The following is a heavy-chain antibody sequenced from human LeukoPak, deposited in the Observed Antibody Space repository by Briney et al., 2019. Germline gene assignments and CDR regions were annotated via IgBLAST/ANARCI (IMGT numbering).Heavy chain of an antibody. V-gene: IGHV4-39*07. CDR1: GGSISSSSYY. Sequence: SETLSLTCTVSGGSISSSSYYWGWIRQPPGKGLEWIGSIYYSGSTYYNPSLKSRVTISVDTSKNQFSLKLSSVTAADTAVYYCARASVWKLLPLYWGQGTLVTVSS. CDR3: ARASVWKLLPLY. J-gene: IGHJ4*02. CDR2: IYYSGST. D-gene: IGHD1-26*01.